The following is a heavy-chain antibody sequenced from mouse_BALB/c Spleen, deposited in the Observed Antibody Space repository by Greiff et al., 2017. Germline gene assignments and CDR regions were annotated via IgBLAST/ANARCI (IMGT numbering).Heavy chain of an antibody. CDR3: ARWHSTVVSPYWYFDV. J-gene: IGHJ1*01. D-gene: IGHD1-1*01. CDR1: GYTFSSYW. V-gene: IGHV1-9*01. CDR2: ILPGSGST. Sequence: VQLQQSGAELMKPGASVKISCKATGYTFSSYWIEWVKQRPGHGLEWIGEILPGSGSTNYNEKFKGKATFTADTSSNTAYMQLSSLTSEDSAVYYCARWHSTVVSPYWYFDVWGAGTTVTVSA.